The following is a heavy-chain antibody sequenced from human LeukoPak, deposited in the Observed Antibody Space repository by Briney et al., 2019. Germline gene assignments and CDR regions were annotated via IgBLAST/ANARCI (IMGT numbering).Heavy chain of an antibody. CDR3: ARGSRDGYNSNFDY. D-gene: IGHD5-24*01. V-gene: IGHV4-59*01. Sequence: PSETLSLTCTVSGGSISSYYRSWIRQPPGKGLEWIGYIYYSGSTNYNPSLKSRVTISVDTSKNQFSLKLSSVTAADTAVYYCARGSRDGYNSNFDYWGQGTLVTVSS. CDR2: IYYSGST. CDR1: GGSISSYY. J-gene: IGHJ4*02.